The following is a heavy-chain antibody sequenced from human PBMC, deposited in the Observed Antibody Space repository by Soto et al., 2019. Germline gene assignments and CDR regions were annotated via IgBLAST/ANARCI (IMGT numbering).Heavy chain of an antibody. Sequence: SETLSLTCAVSGGSFTSNNWWTWVRQPPGQGLEWIGEIYRTGSTNYNPSLKSRVTISLDKSENQFSLRVTSLTAADTAVYYCASRDPGTSVDYWGQGTLVTVYS. D-gene: IGHD1-7*01. J-gene: IGHJ4*02. CDR3: ASRDPGTSVDY. CDR2: IYRTGST. CDR1: GGSFTSNNW. V-gene: IGHV4-4*02.